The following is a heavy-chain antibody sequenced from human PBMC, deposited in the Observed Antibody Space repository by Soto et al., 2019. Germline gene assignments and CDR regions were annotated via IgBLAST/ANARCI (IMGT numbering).Heavy chain of an antibody. CDR3: ASSSSYPLVDS. J-gene: IGHJ4*02. Sequence: QVQLQESDPGLVKPSGTLSLTCAVSGGSISSSNWWSWVRQPPGKGLEWIGEIYHSGSTNYNPSLKSRVTXSXXKSKHQFSLTLSSVTAADTAVYYCASSSSYPLVDSWGQGTLVTVSS. V-gene: IGHV4-4*02. CDR2: IYHSGST. D-gene: IGHD6-13*01. CDR1: GGSISSSNW.